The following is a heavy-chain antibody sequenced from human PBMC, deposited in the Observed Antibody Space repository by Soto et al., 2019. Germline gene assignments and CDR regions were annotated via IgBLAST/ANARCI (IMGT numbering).Heavy chain of an antibody. Sequence: QTLSLTCVISGDSVSSNRAAWSWIRQSPSRGLEWLGKTYYRSKWHNDYAASVKSRITINPDTSKNQFSLRLNSVIPEDTAVYYCARGGYDMDVWGQGTTVTVSS. D-gene: IGHD3-16*01. CDR1: GDSVSSNRAA. J-gene: IGHJ6*02. V-gene: IGHV6-1*01. CDR2: TYYRSKWHN. CDR3: ARGGYDMDV.